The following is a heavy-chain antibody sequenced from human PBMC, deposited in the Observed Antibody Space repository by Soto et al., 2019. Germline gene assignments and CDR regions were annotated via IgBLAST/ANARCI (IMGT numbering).Heavy chain of an antibody. CDR3: AKDRYCSATSCQDFGS. J-gene: IGHJ4*02. V-gene: IGHV3-23*01. D-gene: IGHD2-2*01. CDR1: EGNVLSSA. Sequence: GGSLGHSYTASEGNVLSSAMSWLRQGQGGGLEWVSVLSGSGIGKDYADSVKGRFTISRDNSRNTLYLQMSGLRVEDTAVYYCAKDRYCSATSCQDFGSWGQGTLVTVSS. CDR2: LSGSGIGK.